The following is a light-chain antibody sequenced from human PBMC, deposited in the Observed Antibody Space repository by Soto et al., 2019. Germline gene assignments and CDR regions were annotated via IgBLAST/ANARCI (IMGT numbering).Light chain of an antibody. CDR3: CSYAASTTWV. CDR2: EGS. V-gene: IGLV2-23*01. Sequence: QSALTQPASVSGSPGQSITISCAGTNSDVGRYNLVSWFQQHPGKAPKLMIYEGSKRPSGVSNRFSGSKSGNTASLTISGLQAEDEADYYCCSYAASTTWVFGGGTKLTVL. CDR1: NSDVGRYNL. J-gene: IGLJ3*02.